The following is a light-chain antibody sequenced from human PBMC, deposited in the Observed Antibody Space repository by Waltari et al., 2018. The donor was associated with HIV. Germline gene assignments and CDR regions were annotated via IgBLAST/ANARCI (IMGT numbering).Light chain of an antibody. CDR2: GTT. CDR3: LLYYGGAWV. Sequence: QTVVTQEPSLTVSPGRTVTLTCASSTGAVTSGYSPNWFQQKPGQAPRALIYGTTNKHSWTPARFSGSLLGGKAALTLSGVQPEDEAEYYCLLYYGGAWVFGGGTKLTVL. V-gene: IGLV7-43*01. CDR1: TGAVTSGYS. J-gene: IGLJ3*02.